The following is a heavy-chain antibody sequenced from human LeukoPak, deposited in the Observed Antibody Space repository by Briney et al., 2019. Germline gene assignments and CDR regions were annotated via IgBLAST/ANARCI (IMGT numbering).Heavy chain of an antibody. CDR2: IYSGGST. J-gene: IGHJ4*02. CDR1: GFTVSSDS. D-gene: IGHD6-19*01. Sequence: GGSLRLSCTVSGFTVSSDSMSWVRQAPGKGLEWVSFIYSGGSTHYSDSVKGRFTISRDNSKNTLYLQMNSLRAEDTAVYYCAKDRVYIAVAGTSLDYWGQGTLVTVSS. CDR3: AKDRVYIAVAGTSLDY. V-gene: IGHV3-53*05.